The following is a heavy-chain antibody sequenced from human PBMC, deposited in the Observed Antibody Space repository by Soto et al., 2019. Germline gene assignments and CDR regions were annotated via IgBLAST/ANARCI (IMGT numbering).Heavy chain of an antibody. CDR3: ATHFHPMIVVVIDYIS. V-gene: IGHV1-69*12. D-gene: IGHD3-22*01. Sequence: QVQLVQSGAEVKKPGSSVKVSCKASGGTFSSYAISWVRQAPGQGLEWMGGIIPIFGTANYAQKFQGRVTITADESTSTAYMELSSLRSEDTAVYYCATHFHPMIVVVIDYISWGQGTLVTVSS. CDR2: IIPIFGTA. CDR1: GGTFSSYA. J-gene: IGHJ4*02.